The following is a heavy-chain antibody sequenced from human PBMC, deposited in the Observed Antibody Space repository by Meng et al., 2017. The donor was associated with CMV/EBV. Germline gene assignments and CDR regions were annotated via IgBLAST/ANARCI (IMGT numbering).Heavy chain of an antibody. D-gene: IGHD2-2*01. CDR2: IYSGGST. CDR1: GFTFSSYS. V-gene: IGHV3-53*01. CDR3: ASYCSSTSCWNAFDI. J-gene: IGHJ3*02. Sequence: GGSLRLSCAASGFTFSSYSMNWVRQAPGKGLEWVSVIYSGGSTYYADSVKGRFTISRDNSKNTLYLQMNSLRAEDTAVYYCASYCSSTSCWNAFDIWGQGTMVTVSS.